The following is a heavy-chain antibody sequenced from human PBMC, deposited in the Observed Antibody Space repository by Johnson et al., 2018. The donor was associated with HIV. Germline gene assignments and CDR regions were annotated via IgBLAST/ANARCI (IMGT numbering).Heavy chain of an antibody. Sequence: QVQLVETGGGFVKPGGSLRLSCAASGFTFSDYYMSWIRQAPGKGLEWVSAISSSGSTIYYPDSVKGRFTISRDNSDNTLFLQMNSLRPEDTAVYYCARGEGSGWHLAGAFDIWGQGTMVTVSS. CDR3: ARGEGSGWHLAGAFDI. V-gene: IGHV3-11*04. CDR1: GFTFSDYY. CDR2: ISSSGSTI. J-gene: IGHJ3*02. D-gene: IGHD6-19*01.